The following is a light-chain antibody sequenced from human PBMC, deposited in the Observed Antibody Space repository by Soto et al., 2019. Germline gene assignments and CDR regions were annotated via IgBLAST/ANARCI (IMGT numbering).Light chain of an antibody. CDR2: DVS. J-gene: IGLJ1*01. CDR1: ISDVGSYNY. Sequence: LTQPASVSGSPGQSITISCTGTISDVGSYNYVSWYQQYPGKAPKLMIYDVSTRPSGASDRFSGSKSGNTASLTISGLRAEDEADYYCGSYTTSSNYVFGTGTKVTVL. V-gene: IGLV2-14*03. CDR3: GSYTTSSNYV.